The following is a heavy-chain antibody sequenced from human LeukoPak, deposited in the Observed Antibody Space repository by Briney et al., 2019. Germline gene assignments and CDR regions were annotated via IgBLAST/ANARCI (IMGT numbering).Heavy chain of an antibody. CDR1: GFAFSSYA. D-gene: IGHD2-2*01. Sequence: GGSLRLSCAASGFAFSSYAMSWVRQAPGKGLEWVSAISGSGGSTYYADSVKGRFTISRDNSKNTLYLQMNSLRAEDTAVYYCAKEVGDIVVVPAAHTTYWGQGTLVTVSS. CDR3: AKEVGDIVVVPAAHTTY. CDR2: ISGSGGST. V-gene: IGHV3-23*01. J-gene: IGHJ4*02.